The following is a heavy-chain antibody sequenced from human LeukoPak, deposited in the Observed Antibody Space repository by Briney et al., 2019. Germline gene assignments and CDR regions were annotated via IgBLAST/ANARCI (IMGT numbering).Heavy chain of an antibody. V-gene: IGHV4-34*01. CDR2: INHSGST. Sequence: SETLSLTCAVYGGSFSGYYWSWIRQPPGKGPEWIGEINHSGSTNYNPSLKSRVTISVDTSKNQFSLRLNSVTAADTAVYYCARRVAVPGSYYFDYWSQGTLVTVSS. D-gene: IGHD2-15*01. J-gene: IGHJ4*02. CDR1: GGSFSGYY. CDR3: ARRVAVPGSYYFDY.